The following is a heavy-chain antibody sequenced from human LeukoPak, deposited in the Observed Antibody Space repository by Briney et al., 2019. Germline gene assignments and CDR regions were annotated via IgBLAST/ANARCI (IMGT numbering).Heavy chain of an antibody. Sequence: PSETLSLTCAVYGGSFSGYYWSWIRQPPGKGLEWIGEINHSGSTNYNPSLKSRVTISVDTSKIQFSLKLTSATAADTAVYYCARGPVCSGGSCYLRRFDPWGQGTLVTVSS. J-gene: IGHJ5*02. D-gene: IGHD2-15*01. V-gene: IGHV4-34*01. CDR1: GGSFSGYY. CDR3: ARGPVCSGGSCYLRRFDP. CDR2: INHSGST.